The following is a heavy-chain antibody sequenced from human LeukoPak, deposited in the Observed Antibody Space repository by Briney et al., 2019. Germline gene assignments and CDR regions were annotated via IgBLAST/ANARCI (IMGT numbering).Heavy chain of an antibody. CDR2: IYYIGDT. V-gene: IGHV4-39*07. CDR1: GASISTSRDY. J-gene: IGHJ4*02. D-gene: IGHD6-19*01. Sequence: SETLSLTCTVSGASISTSRDYWGWIRQPPGKELEWIGSIYYIGDTYYNPSLKSRVTMSLDMSKNQFSLKLNSVTAADTAVYYCARGGGGWYQDYWGQGTLVTVSS. CDR3: ARGGGGWYQDY.